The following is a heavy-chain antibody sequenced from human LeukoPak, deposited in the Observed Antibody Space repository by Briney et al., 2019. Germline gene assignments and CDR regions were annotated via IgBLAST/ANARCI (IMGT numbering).Heavy chain of an antibody. J-gene: IGHJ3*02. D-gene: IGHD5-24*01. CDR1: GFTVSSNY. CDR2: IYSSGST. V-gene: IGHV3-66*04. CDR3: ARHIDGYNGAFDI. Sequence: PGGSLRLSCAASGFTVSSNYMSWVRQAPGKGLEWVSIIYSSGSTYYADSVKGRFTISRDNSKNTLYLQMNSLRAEDTAVYYCARHIDGYNGAFDIWGQGTMVTVSS.